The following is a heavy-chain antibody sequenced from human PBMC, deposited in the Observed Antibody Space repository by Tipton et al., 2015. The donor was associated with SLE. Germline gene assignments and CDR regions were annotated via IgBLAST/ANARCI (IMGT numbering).Heavy chain of an antibody. J-gene: IGHJ4*02. CDR1: GGSFSSGSYY. CDR2: IYYSGST. Sequence: LRLSCTVSGGSFSSGSYYWSWIRQPPGKGLERIGYIYYSGSTNYNPSLKSRVTISVDTSKNQFSLKLSSVTAADTAVYYCARVSYDFWSGQMDYWGQGTLVTVSS. CDR3: ARVSYDFWSGQMDY. D-gene: IGHD3-3*01. V-gene: IGHV4-61*01.